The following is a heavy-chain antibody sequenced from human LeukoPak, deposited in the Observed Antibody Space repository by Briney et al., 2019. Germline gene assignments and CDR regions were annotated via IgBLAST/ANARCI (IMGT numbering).Heavy chain of an antibody. V-gene: IGHV3-48*04. CDR3: ARLGSSSSYAFDI. D-gene: IGHD6-13*01. CDR2: IRSSGTTT. J-gene: IGHJ3*02. Sequence: GGSLRLSCAASGFTFSTYSMNWVRQAPGRGLEWLSYIRSSGTTTYYADSVKGRFTISRDNAKNTLYLQMNSLRAEDTAVYYCARLGSSSSYAFDIWGQGTMVTVSS. CDR1: GFTFSTYS.